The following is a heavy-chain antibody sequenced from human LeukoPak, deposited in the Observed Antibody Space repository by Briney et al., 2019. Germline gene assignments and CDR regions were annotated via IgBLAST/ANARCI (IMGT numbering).Heavy chain of an antibody. V-gene: IGHV3-30*04. CDR2: ISYDGSNK. CDR1: GFTFSSYA. CDR3: AKDRIVAIAVAHWDFDY. J-gene: IGHJ4*02. D-gene: IGHD6-19*01. Sequence: GRSLRLSCAASGFTFSSYAMHWVRQAPGKGLEWVAVISYDGSNKYYADSVKGRFTISRDNSKNTLYLQMNSLRAEDTAVYYCAKDRIVAIAVAHWDFDYWGQGTLVTVSS.